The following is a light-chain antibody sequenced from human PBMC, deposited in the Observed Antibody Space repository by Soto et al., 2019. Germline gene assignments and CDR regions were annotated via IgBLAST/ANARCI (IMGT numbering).Light chain of an antibody. V-gene: IGLV2-14*01. CDR2: EVS. Sequence: QSALTQPASVSGSPGQSITISCTGTSSDVGGYNYVSCYQQHPGKAPKLMIYEVSNRPSGVSNRFSGSKSGNTASLTISGLQAEDEADYYCCSYAGNRLVFGGGTKLTVL. CDR1: SSDVGGYNY. J-gene: IGLJ2*01. CDR3: CSYAGNRLV.